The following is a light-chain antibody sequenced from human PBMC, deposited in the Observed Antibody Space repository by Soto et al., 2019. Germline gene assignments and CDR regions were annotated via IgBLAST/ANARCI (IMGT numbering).Light chain of an antibody. CDR1: QSVSYY. CDR2: DAS. CDR3: QQYNNWPRT. Sequence: ELVLTQSPGTLSLSPGERATLSCRASQSVSYYLAWYQQKPGQAPRLLIYDASSRATGVPARFSGSGSGTEFTLTISSLQSEDFAVYYCQQYNNWPRTFGQGTKVDIK. V-gene: IGKV3D-15*01. J-gene: IGKJ1*01.